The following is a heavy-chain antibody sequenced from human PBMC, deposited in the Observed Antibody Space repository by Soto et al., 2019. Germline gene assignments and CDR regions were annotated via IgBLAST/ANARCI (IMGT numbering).Heavy chain of an antibody. CDR1: GFTFSGFA. D-gene: IGHD5-12*01. CDR2: IRSKANSYAT. V-gene: IGHV3-73*02. Sequence: EVQLVESGGGLVQPGGSLKLSCGASGFTFSGFAMHWVRQASGKGLEWVGRIRSKANSYATAYAASVKGRFTISRDDSKNTAYLQMNSLKTEDKAVYYCTAVNSYIVSTFVWFDPCGQGTLVTVSS. J-gene: IGHJ5*02. CDR3: TAVNSYIVSTFVWFDP.